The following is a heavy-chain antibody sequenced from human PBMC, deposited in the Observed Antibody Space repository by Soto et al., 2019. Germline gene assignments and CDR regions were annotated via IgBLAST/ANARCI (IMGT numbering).Heavy chain of an antibody. CDR3: ARVMGSSWYYAN. CDR2: ISSSSSYI. J-gene: IGHJ4*02. V-gene: IGHV3-21*06. CDR1: GFTFSSYS. D-gene: IGHD6-13*01. Sequence: EVQLVESGGGLVKPGGSLRLSCAASGFTFSSYSMNWVRQAPGKGLEWVASISSSSSYIYYADSVKGRFTISRDNAENPLYLQMNSLRAEDTAVYYCARVMGSSWYYANWGQGHLAAVAS.